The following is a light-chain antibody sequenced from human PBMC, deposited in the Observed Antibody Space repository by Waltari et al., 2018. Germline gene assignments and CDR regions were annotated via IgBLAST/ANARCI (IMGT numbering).Light chain of an antibody. Sequence: DIQMTQSPSTLPASVGDRVTITCRASRSISSWLAWYQQKPGKAPKHLIYKASSLESGVPSRFSGSGSGTEFTLTITSLQPDDFATYYCQQYNSSRTFSQGTRVEIK. CDR1: RSISSW. J-gene: IGKJ1*01. V-gene: IGKV1-5*03. CDR2: KAS. CDR3: QQYNSSRT.